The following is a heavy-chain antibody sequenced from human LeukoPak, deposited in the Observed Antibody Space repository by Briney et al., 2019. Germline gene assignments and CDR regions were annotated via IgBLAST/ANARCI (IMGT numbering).Heavy chain of an antibody. Sequence: SETLSLTCTVSGGSISSYYWSWIRRPPGKGLEWIGEINHSGSTNYNPSLKSRVTISVDTSKNQFSLKLSSVTAADTAVYYCATFIRGGGTYWGQGTLVTVSS. CDR3: ATFIRGGGTY. J-gene: IGHJ4*02. CDR1: GGSISSYY. V-gene: IGHV4-34*01. D-gene: IGHD3-10*01. CDR2: INHSGST.